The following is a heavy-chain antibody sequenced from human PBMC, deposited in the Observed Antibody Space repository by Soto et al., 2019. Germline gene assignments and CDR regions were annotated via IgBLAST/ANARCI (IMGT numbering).Heavy chain of an antibody. CDR1: GYSFTSYW. CDR2: IFPGDSDT. CDR3: ARHLVYDNSGYLDY. J-gene: IGHJ4*01. V-gene: IGHV5-51*01. Sequence: GESLKISCKGSGYSFTSYWIGWVRQMPGKGLEWMGIIFPGDSDTRYSPSFQGQVTISADKSISTAYLRWSSLKASDTTMYYCARHLVYDNSGYLDYWGHGTLVTVSS. D-gene: IGHD3-22*01.